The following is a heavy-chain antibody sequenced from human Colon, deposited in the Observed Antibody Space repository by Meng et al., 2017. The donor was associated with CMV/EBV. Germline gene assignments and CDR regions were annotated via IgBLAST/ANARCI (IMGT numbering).Heavy chain of an antibody. CDR2: IYYTGGT. CDR3: TRETGGSSLAY. CDR1: GGSISSPSYY. V-gene: IGHV4-39*02. J-gene: IGHJ4*02. Sequence: QGQRQESGPRLVKPSETLSLPCTVSGGSISSPSYYWAWVRQPPGKGLEWIGSIYYTGGTFYSPSLKSRVTISIDTSKNHFSLKLNSVTAADTAMYYCTRETGGSSLAYWGQGILVTVSS. D-gene: IGHD6-13*01.